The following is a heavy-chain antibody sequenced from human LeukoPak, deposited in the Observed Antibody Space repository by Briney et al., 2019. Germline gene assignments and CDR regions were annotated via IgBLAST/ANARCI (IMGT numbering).Heavy chain of an antibody. CDR2: IGSSGGTI. V-gene: IGHV3-48*02. CDR1: GFTFTGYS. D-gene: IGHD3-10*01. Sequence: GGSLRLSCAASGFTFTGYSMTWVRQAPGKGLEWLSYIGSSGGTISYADSEKGRFTISRDNAENSLYLQMNSLRDDDTAAYYCARSRSGSYYDYWGQGTLVTVSS. J-gene: IGHJ4*02. CDR3: ARSRSGSYYDY.